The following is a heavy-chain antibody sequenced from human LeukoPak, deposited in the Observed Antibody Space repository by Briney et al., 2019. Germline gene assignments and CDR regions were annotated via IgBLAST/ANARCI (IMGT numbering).Heavy chain of an antibody. J-gene: IGHJ4*02. CDR3: ATDGIAAAGTAPLF. CDR1: GYTLTELS. D-gene: IGHD6-13*01. CDR2: FDPEDGET. V-gene: IGHV1-24*01. Sequence: ASVKVSCKVCGYTLTELSMHWVRQAPGKGLEWMGGFDPEDGETIYAQKFQGRVTMTEDTSTDTAYLELSSLRSEDTAVYYCATDGIAAAGTAPLFWGQGTLVTVSS.